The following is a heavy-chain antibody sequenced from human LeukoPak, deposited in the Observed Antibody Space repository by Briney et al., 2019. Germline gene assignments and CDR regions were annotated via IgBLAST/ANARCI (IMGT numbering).Heavy chain of an antibody. D-gene: IGHD6-19*01. Sequence: SVKVSCKASGGTFSSYAISWVRQAPGQGLEWMGGIIPIFGTANYAQKLQGRVTITADESTSTAYMELSSLRSEDTAVYYCARDRAVAGPFDYWGQGTLVTVSS. V-gene: IGHV1-69*13. CDR2: IIPIFGTA. CDR3: ARDRAVAGPFDY. J-gene: IGHJ4*02. CDR1: GGTFSSYA.